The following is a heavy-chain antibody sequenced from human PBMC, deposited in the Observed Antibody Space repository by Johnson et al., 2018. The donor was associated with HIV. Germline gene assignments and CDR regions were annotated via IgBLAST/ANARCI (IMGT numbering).Heavy chain of an antibody. V-gene: IGHV3-72*01. CDR1: GFTFSSYG. CDR3: ARGDCSSTSCPRNAFDI. D-gene: IGHD2-2*01. Sequence: MLLVESGGGVVQPGESLRLSCVASGFTFSSYGMNWVRQAPGKGLEWVGRTRNKANSYTTEYAASVKGRFTISRDDSKNSLYLQMNSLKTEDTAVYYCARGDCSSTSCPRNAFDIWGQGTMVTVSS. J-gene: IGHJ3*02. CDR2: TRNKANSYTT.